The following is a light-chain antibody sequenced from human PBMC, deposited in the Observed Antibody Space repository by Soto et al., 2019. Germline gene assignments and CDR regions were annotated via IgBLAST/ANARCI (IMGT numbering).Light chain of an antibody. CDR2: EVN. Sequence: QSALTQPASMSGSPGQSITISCTGTSRDVGGYSYVSWSQQHPGKAPQLMIYEVNKRPSGVSNRFSGSKSGNTASLTISGLQAEDVADYYCSSYTSSSTYVFGTGTKLTVL. CDR1: SRDVGGYSY. CDR3: SSYTSSSTYV. V-gene: IGLV2-14*01. J-gene: IGLJ1*01.